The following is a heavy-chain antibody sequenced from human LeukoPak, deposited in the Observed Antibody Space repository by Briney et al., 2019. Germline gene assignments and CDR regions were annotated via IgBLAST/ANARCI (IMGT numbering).Heavy chain of an antibody. CDR2: IYYSGST. Sequence: PSETLSLTCTVSGGSISSYYWSWIRQHPGKGLEWIGYIYYSGSTYYNPSLKSRVTISVDTSKNQFSLKLSSVTAADTAVYYCARDTYYDFWSGFPLGGMDVWGQGTTVTVSS. D-gene: IGHD3-3*01. V-gene: IGHV4-59*06. J-gene: IGHJ6*02. CDR3: ARDTYYDFWSGFPLGGMDV. CDR1: GGSISSYY.